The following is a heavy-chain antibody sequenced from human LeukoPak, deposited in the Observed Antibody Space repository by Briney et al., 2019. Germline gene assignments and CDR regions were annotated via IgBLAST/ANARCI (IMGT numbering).Heavy chain of an antibody. J-gene: IGHJ4*02. V-gene: IGHV3-21*01. Sequence: GGSLRLSCAASGFTFSTYSMNWVRQAPGKGLEWVSYISTSSSYIHYADSVNGRFTISRDNAKKSLFLQMNSLRAEDTAVYYCARGPSGYHNTGGQGTLVTVSS. CDR2: ISTSSSYI. CDR1: GFTFSTYS. CDR3: ARGPSGYHNT. D-gene: IGHD5-12*01.